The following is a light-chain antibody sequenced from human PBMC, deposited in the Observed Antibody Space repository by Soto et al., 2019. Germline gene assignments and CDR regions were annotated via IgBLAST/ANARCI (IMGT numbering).Light chain of an antibody. CDR1: QSVTSNY. Sequence: EIVLTQSPGTLSLSPGERATLSCGASQSVTSNYLAWYQQKPGQAPRLLVFGASIRVKGIPDRFIGSGSGTDFTLTISSLQPDDFATYYCQQYSSFSYTFGQGTKVDIK. CDR2: GAS. CDR3: QQYSSFSYT. V-gene: IGKV3-20*01. J-gene: IGKJ2*01.